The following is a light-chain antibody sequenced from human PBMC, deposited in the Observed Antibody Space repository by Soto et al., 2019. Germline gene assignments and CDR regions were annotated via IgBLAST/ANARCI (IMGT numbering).Light chain of an antibody. Sequence: DIQMTQSPSTLSASVGDRVTITCRASQSISSWLAWYQQKPGKAPKLLIYKASSLESGVPSRFSDSGSGTEFTLTISSLQPDDFASYYCQQYNSYPWTCGQGTKVEIK. CDR3: QQYNSYPWT. CDR2: KAS. J-gene: IGKJ1*01. CDR1: QSISSW. V-gene: IGKV1-5*03.